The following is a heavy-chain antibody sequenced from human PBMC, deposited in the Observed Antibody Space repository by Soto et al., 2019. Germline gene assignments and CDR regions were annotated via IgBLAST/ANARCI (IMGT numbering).Heavy chain of an antibody. V-gene: IGHV4-59*01. CDR3: ARVVINWFDP. Sequence: QVQLQESGPGLVKPSETLSLTCTVSGGSISSYYWSWIRQPPGKGLEWIGYIYYSGSTNYNPSLKRRVTISVDTSKNQFSLKLSSVTAADTAVYYCARVVINWFDPWGQGTLVTVSS. J-gene: IGHJ5*02. D-gene: IGHD3-22*01. CDR1: GGSISSYY. CDR2: IYYSGST.